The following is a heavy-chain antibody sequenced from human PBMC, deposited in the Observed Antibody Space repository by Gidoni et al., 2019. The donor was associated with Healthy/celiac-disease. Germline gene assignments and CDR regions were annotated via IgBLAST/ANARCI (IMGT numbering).Heavy chain of an antibody. V-gene: IGHV3-33*01. CDR2: TWYDGSNK. CDR3: ARGAYGDYRDP. D-gene: IGHD4-17*01. CDR1: GFTVSSYG. Sequence: QVQLVETGGGVGQTGRSLRLPCAAYGFTVSSYGMHWVRQAPGKGLEWVAVTWYDGSNKYYADSVNGRFTISRDNSKNTLYLQMNSLRAEDTAVYYCARGAYGDYRDPWGQGTLVTVSS. J-gene: IGHJ5*02.